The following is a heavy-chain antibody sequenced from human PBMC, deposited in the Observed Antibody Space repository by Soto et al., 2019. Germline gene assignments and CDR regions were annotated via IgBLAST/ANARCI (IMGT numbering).Heavy chain of an antibody. Sequence: ASVKVSCKASGYTFTSYYMHWVRQAPGQGLEWMGWINPYNGNTNYAQKVQDRVTMTTDTSTSTAYMELRSLRSDDTAVYYCARDSYYYDSSGYLGRDYWGQGTLVTVSS. CDR1: GYTFTSYY. J-gene: IGHJ4*02. CDR3: ARDSYYYDSSGYLGRDY. CDR2: INPYNGNT. D-gene: IGHD3-22*01. V-gene: IGHV1-18*04.